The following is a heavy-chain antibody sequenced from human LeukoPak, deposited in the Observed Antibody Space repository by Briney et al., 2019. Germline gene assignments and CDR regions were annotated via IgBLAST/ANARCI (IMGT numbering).Heavy chain of an antibody. Sequence: PSETLSLTCTVSGGSIGRFHGSWIRQIPGKGLDHIGYIYYNGNTNYNPSLKSRVTISVDTSKNQFSLKLSSVTAADTAVYYCARRRRDYYYDSSGPTAFDYWGQGTLVTVSS. D-gene: IGHD3-22*01. CDR2: IYYNGNT. CDR1: GGSIGRFH. V-gene: IGHV4-59*12. CDR3: ARRRRDYYYDSSGPTAFDY. J-gene: IGHJ4*02.